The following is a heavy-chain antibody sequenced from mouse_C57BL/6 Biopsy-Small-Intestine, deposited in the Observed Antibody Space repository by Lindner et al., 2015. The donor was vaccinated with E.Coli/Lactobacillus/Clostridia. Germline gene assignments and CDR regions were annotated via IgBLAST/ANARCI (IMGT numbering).Heavy chain of an antibody. CDR1: GYTFTGYV. J-gene: IGHJ4*01. D-gene: IGHD2-12*01. Sequence: VQLQESGPELVKPGASVKMSCKASGYTFTGYVIHWMKQKPGQGLEWIGYINPYNDGTQYNEKFKSKATLTSDKSSTTAYMELSSLTSEDSAVYYCARLQGFYYAMDYWGQGTSVTVSS. CDR2: INPYNDGT. V-gene: IGHV1-14*01. CDR3: ARLQGFYYAMDY.